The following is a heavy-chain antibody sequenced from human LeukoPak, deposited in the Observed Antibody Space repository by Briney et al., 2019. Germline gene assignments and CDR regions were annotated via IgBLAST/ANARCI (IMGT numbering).Heavy chain of an antibody. Sequence: GGSLRLSCAASGFTFSSYSMNWVRQAPGKGLEWVSYISSSSSTIYYADSVKGRFTISRDNAKNSLYLQMNSLRAEDTAVYYCARGYCSSTSCYELDYWGQGTLVTVSS. CDR1: GFTFSSYS. CDR3: ARGYCSSTSCYELDY. J-gene: IGHJ4*02. V-gene: IGHV3-48*01. D-gene: IGHD2-2*01. CDR2: ISSSSSTI.